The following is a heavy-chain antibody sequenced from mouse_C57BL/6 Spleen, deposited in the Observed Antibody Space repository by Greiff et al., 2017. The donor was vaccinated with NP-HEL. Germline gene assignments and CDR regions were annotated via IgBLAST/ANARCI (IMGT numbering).Heavy chain of an antibody. D-gene: IGHD2-1*01. CDR2: IDPSDSET. Sequence: QVHVKQPGAELVRPGSSVKLSCKASGYTFTSYWMHWVKQRPIQGLEWIGNIDPSDSETHYNQKFKDKATLTVDKSSSTAYMQLSSLTSEDSAVYYCVIYYGNYGFAYWGQGTLVTVSA. CDR1: GYTFTSYW. J-gene: IGHJ3*01. V-gene: IGHV1-52*01. CDR3: VIYYGNYGFAY.